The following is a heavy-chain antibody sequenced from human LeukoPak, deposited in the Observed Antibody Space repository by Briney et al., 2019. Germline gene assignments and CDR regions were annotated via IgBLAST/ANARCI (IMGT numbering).Heavy chain of an antibody. CDR1: GGSISNYY. Sequence: PSETLSLTCTVSGGSISNYYWSWIRQPAGKGLEWIGRIYTSGSTNYNPSLKSRVTMSVDTSKNQFSLKLSSVTAADTAVYYCARVPVEMATIDDFDIWGQGTMVTVSS. J-gene: IGHJ3*02. V-gene: IGHV4-4*07. CDR2: IYTSGST. CDR3: ARVPVEMATIDDFDI. D-gene: IGHD5-24*01.